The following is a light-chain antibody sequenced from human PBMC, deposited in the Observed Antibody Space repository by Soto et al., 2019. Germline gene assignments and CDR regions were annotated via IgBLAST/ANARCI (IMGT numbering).Light chain of an antibody. CDR3: MQRSDWRPA. Sequence: IVLEQSPATLFLVPGQRANLSSRASQSVSHYLTWYQQKPGQATRLLIYDAYSRAVGITDRFSGSGSGTDFTLTISSLEPEDFAVYYCMQRSDWRPAFGQGIRVEIK. J-gene: IGKJ5*01. V-gene: IGKV3-11*01. CDR2: DAY. CDR1: QSVSHY.